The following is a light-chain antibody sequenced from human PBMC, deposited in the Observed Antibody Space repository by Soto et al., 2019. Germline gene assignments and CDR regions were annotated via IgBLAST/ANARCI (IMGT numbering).Light chain of an antibody. J-gene: IGKJ4*01. CDR3: QQYFSYPLT. CDR2: DVY. Sequence: DIQMTQSPSTLSASAGDRVIITCRASPSLGTWLAWYQQKPGTAPVLLIYDVYRLESGVPSRFSGSGSGTEFTHSFSSLQPDDFATYYCQQYFSYPLTFGGGTRVDIK. V-gene: IGKV1-5*01. CDR1: PSLGTW.